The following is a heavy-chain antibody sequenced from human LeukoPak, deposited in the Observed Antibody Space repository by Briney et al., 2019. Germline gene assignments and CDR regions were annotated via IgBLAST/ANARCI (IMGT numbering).Heavy chain of an antibody. D-gene: IGHD3-3*01. CDR3: ARELPAHILEWFQGYWFDP. CDR2: IYTSGST. CDR1: GGSISSGSYY. J-gene: IGHJ5*02. Sequence: KSSRTLSLTCTVSGGSISSGSYYWSWIRQPDGKGLEWIGRIYTSGSTNYNPSLKSRVTISVDTSKNQFSLKLSSVTAADTAVYYCARELPAHILEWFQGYWFDPWGQGTLVTVSS. V-gene: IGHV4-61*02.